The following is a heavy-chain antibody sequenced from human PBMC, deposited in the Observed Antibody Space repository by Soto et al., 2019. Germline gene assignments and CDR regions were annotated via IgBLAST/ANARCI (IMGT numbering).Heavy chain of an antibody. CDR3: ASQFIWFGEHRRCAMDV. Sequence: EVQLVESGGGLVQPGGSLRLSCAASGFTFSDKWMSWVRQAPGKGLEWVANIKQDGSEKYYVDSVEGRFTISRDNAKNSLFLQLNSLRAEDTAVYYCASQFIWFGEHRRCAMDVWGQGTTVSVSS. V-gene: IGHV3-7*01. CDR1: GFTFSDKW. D-gene: IGHD3-10*01. CDR2: IKQDGSEK. J-gene: IGHJ6*02.